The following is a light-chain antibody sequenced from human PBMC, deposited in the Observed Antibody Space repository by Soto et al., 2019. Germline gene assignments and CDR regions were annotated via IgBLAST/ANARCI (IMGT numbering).Light chain of an antibody. CDR3: NSYTSISTLV. Sequence: QSVLTQPASGSGSPGQSITISCAGTSSDVGGYDYVSWYQQHPGKAPRLMIYAVSNRPSEISNRFAGSKSGNTASLTISGLQAEDEADYYCNSYTSISTLVFGTGTKVTVL. CDR1: SSDVGGYDY. CDR2: AVS. J-gene: IGLJ1*01. V-gene: IGLV2-14*03.